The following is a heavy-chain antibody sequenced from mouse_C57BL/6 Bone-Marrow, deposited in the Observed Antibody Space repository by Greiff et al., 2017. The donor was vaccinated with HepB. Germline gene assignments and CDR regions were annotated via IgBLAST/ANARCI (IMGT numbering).Heavy chain of an antibody. Sequence: QVQLQQSGAELVKPGASVKMSCKASGYTFTSYWITWVKQRPGQGLEWIGDIYPGSGSTNYNEKFKSKATLTVDTSSSTAYMKLSSLTSEDSAVYYCANYSNYAWYFDVWGTGTTVTVSS. V-gene: IGHV1-55*01. CDR3: ANYSNYAWYFDV. CDR1: GYTFTSYW. D-gene: IGHD2-5*01. CDR2: IYPGSGST. J-gene: IGHJ1*03.